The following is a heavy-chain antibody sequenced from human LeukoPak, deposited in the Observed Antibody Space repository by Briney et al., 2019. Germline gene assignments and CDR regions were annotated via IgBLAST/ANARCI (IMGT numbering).Heavy chain of an antibody. CDR3: ASGGGSYPLDAFDM. Sequence: SSETLPLTCAVSGGSISSADNSWSWIRQPPGKGLEWIGYIYHSGRPYYNPSLKSRVTISVDRSKSQFSLRLSSVTAADPAVFYCASGGGSYPLDAFDMWGQGKMVTVSS. CDR2: IYHSGRP. CDR1: GGSISSADNS. J-gene: IGHJ3*02. V-gene: IGHV4-30-2*01. D-gene: IGHD2-15*01.